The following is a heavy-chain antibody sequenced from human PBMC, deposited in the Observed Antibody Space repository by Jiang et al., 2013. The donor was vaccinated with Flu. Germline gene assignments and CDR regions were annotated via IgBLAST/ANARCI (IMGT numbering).Heavy chain of an antibody. V-gene: IGHV4-61*02. Sequence: GSGLVKPSQTLSLTCTVSGGSIISPSFYWSWIRQPAGEGLEWIGRIYYSGSTNYNPALESRVAISVDTSKKQFSLKLTSVTAADTAAYYCARESGAGYSGYDPSMRLFDIWGQGAPVSVSP. CDR1: GGSIISPSFY. J-gene: IGHJ3*02. CDR2: IYYSGST. D-gene: IGHD5-12*01. CDR3: ARESGAGYSGYDPSMRLFDI.